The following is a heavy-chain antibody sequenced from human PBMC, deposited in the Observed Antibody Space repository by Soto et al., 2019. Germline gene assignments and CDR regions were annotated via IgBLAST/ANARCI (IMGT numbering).Heavy chain of an antibody. D-gene: IGHD2-15*01. J-gene: IGHJ4*02. CDR3: AKDRGNNQLAFDS. CDR1: GFTFSSYG. V-gene: IGHV3-23*01. Sequence: GSLRLSCAASGFTFSSYGMSWVRQAPGKGLEWVSAISGGGDSTYYADSVKGRFTISRDNSKNTLFLQMHSLRAEDTAVYYCAKDRGNNQLAFDSWGPGAAVTVAS. CDR2: ISGGGDST.